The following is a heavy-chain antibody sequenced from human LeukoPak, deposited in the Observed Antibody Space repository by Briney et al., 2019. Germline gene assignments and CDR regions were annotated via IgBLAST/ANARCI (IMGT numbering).Heavy chain of an antibody. J-gene: IGHJ4*02. D-gene: IGHD4-17*01. V-gene: IGHV1-3*01. CDR2: INAGNGNT. CDR1: GYTFTIYA. CDR3: ASLSHDYGDYADY. Sequence: ASVTVSFKASGYTFTIYAMHWVRQAPGQRLEWVGWINAGNGNTKYSQEFQGRVTITRDTSASTAYMELSSLRSEDTAVYYCASLSHDYGDYADYWGQGTLVTVSS.